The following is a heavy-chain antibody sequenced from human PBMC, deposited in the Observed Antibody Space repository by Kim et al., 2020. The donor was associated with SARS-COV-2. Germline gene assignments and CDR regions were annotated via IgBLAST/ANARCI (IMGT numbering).Heavy chain of an antibody. CDR2: IYPGDSDT. CDR3: ARLSSGYSSGWYGWFDP. Sequence: GESLKISCKGSGYSFTSYWIGWVRQMPGKGLEWMGIIYPGDSDTRYSPSFQGQVTISADKSISTAYLQWSSLKASDTAMYYCARLSSGYSSGWYGWFDPWGQGTLVTVSS. CDR1: GYSFTSYW. J-gene: IGHJ5*02. V-gene: IGHV5-51*01. D-gene: IGHD6-19*01.